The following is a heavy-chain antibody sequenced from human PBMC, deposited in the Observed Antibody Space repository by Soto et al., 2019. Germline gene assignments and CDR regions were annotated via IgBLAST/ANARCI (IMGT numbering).Heavy chain of an antibody. CDR3: ARGLNGWYFDL. CDR1: GGSFSGYY. V-gene: IGHV4-34*01. J-gene: IGHJ2*01. CDR2: INHSGST. Sequence: QVQLQQWGAGLLKPSETLSLTCAVYGGSFSGYYWSWIRQPPGKGLEWIGEINHSGSTNYNPTIKSQVTIPVDTSKNQFSLKLSSVTAADTAVYYCARGLNGWYFDLWGRGTLVTVSS.